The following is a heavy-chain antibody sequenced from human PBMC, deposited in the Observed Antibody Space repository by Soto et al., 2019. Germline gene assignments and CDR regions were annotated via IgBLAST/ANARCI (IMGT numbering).Heavy chain of an antibody. CDR3: TRASGRGRLADY. J-gene: IGHJ4*02. CDR1: GFTFGDYA. Sequence: LRLSCTASGFTFGDYAMSWFRQAPGKGLEWVGFIRSKAYGGTTEYAASVKGRFTISRDDSKSIAYLQMNSLKTEDTAVYYCTRASGRGRLADYWGQGTLVTVSS. D-gene: IGHD1-26*01. V-gene: IGHV3-49*03. CDR2: IRSKAYGGTT.